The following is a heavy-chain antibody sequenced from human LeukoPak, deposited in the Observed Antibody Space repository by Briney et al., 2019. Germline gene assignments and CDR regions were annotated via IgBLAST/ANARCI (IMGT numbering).Heavy chain of an antibody. Sequence: SETLSLTCTVSGGSISSYYWSWIRQPPGKGLEWIGEINHSGRTNYNPSLKSRVTISVDTSKNQFSLKLSSVTAADTAVYYCARGLYQRDYWGQGTLVTVSS. J-gene: IGHJ4*02. CDR1: GGSISSYY. CDR2: INHSGRT. V-gene: IGHV4-34*01. CDR3: ARGLYQRDY. D-gene: IGHD6-25*01.